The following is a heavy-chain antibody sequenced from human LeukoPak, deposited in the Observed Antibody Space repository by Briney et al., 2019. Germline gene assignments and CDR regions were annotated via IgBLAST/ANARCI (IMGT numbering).Heavy chain of an antibody. V-gene: IGHV4-34*01. CDR3: ARERHSDILTGYYLNSFDY. CDR1: GGSFSGYY. CDR2: INHSGST. D-gene: IGHD3-9*01. J-gene: IGHJ4*02. Sequence: SETLSLTCAVYGGSFSGYYWSWIRQPPGKGLEWIGEINHSGSTNYNPSLKSRVTISVDTSKNQFSLKLSSVTAADTAVYYCARERHSDILTGYYLNSFDYWGQGTLVTVSS.